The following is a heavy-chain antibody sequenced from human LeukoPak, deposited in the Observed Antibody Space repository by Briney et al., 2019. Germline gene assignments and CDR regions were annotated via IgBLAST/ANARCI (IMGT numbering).Heavy chain of an antibody. V-gene: IGHV3-23*01. CDR2: ISGSGGST. CDR3: AKDSAMCSGGSCYVGIGY. J-gene: IGHJ4*02. D-gene: IGHD2-15*01. Sequence: PGGSLRLSCAASGFTFSSYAMSWVRQAPGKGLEWVSAISGSGGSTYYADSVKGRFTISRDNSKNTLYLQMNSLRAEDTAVYYCAKDSAMCSGGSCYVGIGYWGQGTLVTVSS. CDR1: GFTFSSYA.